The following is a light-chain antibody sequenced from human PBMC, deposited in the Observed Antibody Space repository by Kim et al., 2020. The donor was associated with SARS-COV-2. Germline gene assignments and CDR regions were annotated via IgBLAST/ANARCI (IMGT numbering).Light chain of an antibody. Sequence: AIQMTQSPSSLSASVGDRVTITCRASQGIRNDLGWYQQKPGKAPKLLIYAASTLESGVPSRFSGSGSGTDFTLTISSLQPEDFASYYCLQDYYYPRTFGQGTKVDIK. J-gene: IGKJ1*01. CDR1: QGIRND. V-gene: IGKV1-6*01. CDR3: LQDYYYPRT. CDR2: AAS.